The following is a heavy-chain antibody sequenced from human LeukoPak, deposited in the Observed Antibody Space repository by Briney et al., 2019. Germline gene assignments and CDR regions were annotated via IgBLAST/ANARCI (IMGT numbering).Heavy chain of an antibody. Sequence: GGSLRLSCAASGFTFSSYSMNWVRQAPGKGLEWVSSISSSSSYIYYADSVKGRFTISRDNAKNSLYLQMNSLRAEDTAVYYCARGPHYYDSELFDYWGQGTLVTVSS. D-gene: IGHD3-22*01. CDR2: ISSSSSYI. CDR3: ARGPHYYDSELFDY. J-gene: IGHJ4*02. V-gene: IGHV3-21*01. CDR1: GFTFSSYS.